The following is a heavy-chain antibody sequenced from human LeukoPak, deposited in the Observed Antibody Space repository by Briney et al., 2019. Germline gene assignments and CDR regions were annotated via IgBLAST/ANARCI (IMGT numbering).Heavy chain of an antibody. J-gene: IGHJ4*02. D-gene: IGHD2-2*01. V-gene: IGHV3-7*01. CDR1: GFTFSDYW. Sequence: GGSLRLSCTASGFTFSDYWMTWVRQAPGKGLEWVANIKQDGSAKYYVDSVKGRFTVSRDDAKNSLYLQMDSLRVEDTATYYCARWRGSTSERSDYWGQGTLVTVSS. CDR2: IKQDGSAK. CDR3: ARWRGSTSERSDY.